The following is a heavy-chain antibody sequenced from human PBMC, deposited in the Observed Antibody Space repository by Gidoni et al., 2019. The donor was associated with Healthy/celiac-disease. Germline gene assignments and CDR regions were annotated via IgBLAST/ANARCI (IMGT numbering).Heavy chain of an antibody. J-gene: IGHJ6*02. CDR1: GGSISSSSYY. CDR2: IYYSGST. CDR3: ARLSPFGELLTDYYYGMDV. Sequence: QLQLQESGPGLVKPSETLSLTCTVSGGSISSSSYYWGWIRQPPGKGLEWIGSIYYSGSTYYNPSLKSRVTISVDTSKNQFSRKLSSVTAADTAVYYCARLSPFGELLTDYYYGMDVWGQGTTVTVSS. V-gene: IGHV4-39*01. D-gene: IGHD3-10*01.